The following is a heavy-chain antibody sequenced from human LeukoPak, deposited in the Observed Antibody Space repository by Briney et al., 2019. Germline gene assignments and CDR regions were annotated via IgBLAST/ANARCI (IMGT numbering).Heavy chain of an antibody. CDR1: GFTFSDYY. D-gene: IGHD3-16*01. CDR2: ISSSGSTI. Sequence: GGSLRLSCAASGFTFSDYYMSWIRQAPGEGLEWVSYISSSGSTIYYADSVKGRFTISRDNAKNSLYLQMSSLRAEDTAVYYCARDLKNWANWFDPWGQGTLVTVSS. CDR3: ARDLKNWANWFDP. J-gene: IGHJ5*02. V-gene: IGHV3-11*01.